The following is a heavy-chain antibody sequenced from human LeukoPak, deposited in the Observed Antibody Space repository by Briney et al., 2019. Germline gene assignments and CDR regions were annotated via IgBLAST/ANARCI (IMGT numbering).Heavy chain of an antibody. D-gene: IGHD5-18*01. CDR1: GFTFTSSA. CDR3: AAVAAMVTGYFDY. CDR2: IVVGSGNT. Sequence: ASVKVSCKASGFTFTSSAVQWVRQARGQRLEWIGWIVVGSGNTNYAQKFQERVTITRDMSTSTAYMELGSLRSEDTAVYYCAAVAAMVTGYFDYWGQGTLVTVSS. V-gene: IGHV1-58*01. J-gene: IGHJ4*02.